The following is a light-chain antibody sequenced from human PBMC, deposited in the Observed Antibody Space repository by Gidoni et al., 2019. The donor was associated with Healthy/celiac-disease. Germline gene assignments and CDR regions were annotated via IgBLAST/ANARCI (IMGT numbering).Light chain of an antibody. CDR1: QDISNY. CDR3: QQYDNLPPMIT. CDR2: DAS. J-gene: IGKJ3*01. V-gene: IGKV1-33*01. Sequence: DIQMTQSPYSLSASVGDRVTITCQASQDISNYLNWYQQKPGKAPKLLIYDASNLETGVPSRFSGSGSGTDFTFTISSLQPEDIATYYCQQYDNLPPMITFGPGTKVDIK.